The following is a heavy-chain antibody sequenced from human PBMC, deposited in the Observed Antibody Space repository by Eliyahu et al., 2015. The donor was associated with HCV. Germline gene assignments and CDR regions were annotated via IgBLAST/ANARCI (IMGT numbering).Heavy chain of an antibody. D-gene: IGHD6-13*01. Sequence: QVQLQESDPGLVKPSETLSLTCTVSXGSISSYYWSWXRQPAGKGLEWIGRIYSSGSTNYNPSLKSRVTMSVDMSKNQFSLKLSSVTAADTAVYYCARDSRYSSSWYWAFDIWGQGTMVTVSS. CDR2: IYSSGST. J-gene: IGHJ3*02. CDR3: ARDSRYSSSWYWAFDI. V-gene: IGHV4-4*07. CDR1: XGSISSYY.